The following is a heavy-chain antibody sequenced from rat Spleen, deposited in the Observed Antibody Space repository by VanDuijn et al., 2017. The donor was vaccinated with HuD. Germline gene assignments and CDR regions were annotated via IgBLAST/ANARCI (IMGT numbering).Heavy chain of an antibody. Sequence: EVQLVESGGGLVQPGRSLKLSCAASGFTFSNYGMHWIRQAPTKGLEWVASISPSGGSTYYRDSVKGRFTISRDNAKSTLYLQMDSLRSEDTATYYCATSYWYSSPYVMDAWGQGASVTVSS. CDR3: ATSYWYSSPYVMDA. CDR1: GFTFSNYG. CDR2: ISPSGGST. V-gene: IGHV5-19*01. J-gene: IGHJ4*01. D-gene: IGHD1-2*01.